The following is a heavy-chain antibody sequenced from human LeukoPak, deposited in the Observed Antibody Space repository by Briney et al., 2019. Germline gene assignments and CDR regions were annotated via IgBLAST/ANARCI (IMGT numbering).Heavy chain of an antibody. Sequence: PSETLSLTCTVSGGSISSYYWSWIRQPAGKGLEWIGYIYYSGSTNYNPSLKSRVTISVDTSKNQFSLKLSSVTAADTAVYYCARLETSSGSLSYFDYWGQGTLVTVSS. V-gene: IGHV4-59*01. CDR3: ARLETSSGSLSYFDY. D-gene: IGHD6-19*01. CDR2: IYYSGST. CDR1: GGSISSYY. J-gene: IGHJ4*02.